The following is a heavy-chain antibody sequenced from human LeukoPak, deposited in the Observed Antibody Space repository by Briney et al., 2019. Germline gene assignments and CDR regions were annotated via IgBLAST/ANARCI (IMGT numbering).Heavy chain of an antibody. Sequence: PSETLSLTCAVYGGSFSGYYWSWIRQPPGKGLEWIGEINHSGSTNYNPSLKSRVTILVDTSKNQFSLKLSSVTAADTAVYYCARDKKGYCSSTSCSRGWFDPWGQGTLVTVSS. J-gene: IGHJ5*02. CDR3: ARDKKGYCSSTSCSRGWFDP. CDR1: GGSFSGYY. CDR2: INHSGST. D-gene: IGHD2-2*01. V-gene: IGHV4-34*01.